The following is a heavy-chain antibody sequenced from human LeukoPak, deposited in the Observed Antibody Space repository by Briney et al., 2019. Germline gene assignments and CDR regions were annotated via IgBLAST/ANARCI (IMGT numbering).Heavy chain of an antibody. J-gene: IGHJ3*02. D-gene: IGHD3-3*01. CDR2: IYYSGST. CDR1: GGSISSSSYY. V-gene: IGHV4-39*07. CDR3: ARDFWSGPYPDAFDI. Sequence: SETLSLTCTVSGGSISSSSYYWGWIRQPPGKGLEWIGSIYYSGSTYYNPSLKSRVTMSVDTSKNQFSLKLNSVTAADTAVYYCARDFWSGPYPDAFDIWGQGTMVTVSS.